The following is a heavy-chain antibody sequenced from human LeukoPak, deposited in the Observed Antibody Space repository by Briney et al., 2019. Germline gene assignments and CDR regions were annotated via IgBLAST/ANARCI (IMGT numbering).Heavy chain of an antibody. CDR1: GYKFVSQW. D-gene: IGHD4-11*01. CDR2: IYPDDYET. CDR3: PRHTFDSTSYYTGCDT. Sequence: GESLKISCQASGYKFVSQWIGWVRQRPGKGVEWVGIIYPDDYETRHSTFFQGQVTLSDDKSLNTAYLPWSRLKASDTATYYRPRHTFDSTSYYTGCDTWGQGTLVTVSS. V-gene: IGHV5-51*01. J-gene: IGHJ5*02.